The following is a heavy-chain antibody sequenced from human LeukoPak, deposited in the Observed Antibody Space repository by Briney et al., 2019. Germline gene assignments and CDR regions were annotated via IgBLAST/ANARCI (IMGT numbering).Heavy chain of an antibody. CDR1: GYTFSNYW. J-gene: IGHJ4*02. D-gene: IGHD4-17*01. V-gene: IGHV5-51*01. CDR2: IYPGDSDT. CDR3: ARLYGDYEVAY. Sequence: GESLKISCQGSGYTFSNYWIGWVRQMPGKGLELMGIIYPGDSDTKYSPSFQGQVTISADKSISTAYLQWSRLKASDTAMYFCARLYGDYEVAYWGQGTLVTVSS.